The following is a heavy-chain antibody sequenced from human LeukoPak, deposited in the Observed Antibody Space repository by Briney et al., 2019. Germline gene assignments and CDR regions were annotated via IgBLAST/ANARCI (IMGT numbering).Heavy chain of an antibody. J-gene: IGHJ4*02. CDR3: AGEGSGLTFDY. Sequence: PRGSLRLSCAASGFTFSSYWMSWVRQAPGKGLEWVANIKQDGSEKYYVDSVKGRFTISRDNAKNSLYLQMNSLRAEDTAMYYCAGEGSGLTFDYWGQGTLVTVSS. CDR2: IKQDGSEK. D-gene: IGHD6-19*01. V-gene: IGHV3-7*01. CDR1: GFTFSSYW.